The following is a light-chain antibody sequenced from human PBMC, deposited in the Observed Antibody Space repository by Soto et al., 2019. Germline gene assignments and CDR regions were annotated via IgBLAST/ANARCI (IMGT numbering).Light chain of an antibody. V-gene: IGLV2-14*01. CDR2: EVS. Sequence: QSVLTQPASVSWSPGQSITISCSVTISYVGVYNYVSWYQQHPGKAPKLMIYEVSHRPSGVSNRFSGSNSGRTASLTISGLQAEEEAHYFCCVYVGARSYVFGPGTKVNVL. CDR3: CVYVGARSYV. CDR1: ISYVGVYNY. J-gene: IGLJ1*01.